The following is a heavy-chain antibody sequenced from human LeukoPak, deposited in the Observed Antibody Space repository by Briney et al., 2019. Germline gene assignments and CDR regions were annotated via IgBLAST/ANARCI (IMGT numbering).Heavy chain of an antibody. CDR3: ARPNYYGSGSPAGY. CDR2: IYPGDSDT. V-gene: IGHV5-51*01. CDR1: GYYFPSYW. Sequence: GESLKISCKGSGYYFPSYWIGWVRQTPGKGLEWMGIIYPGDSDTTYSPSFQGQVTISADKSICTAYLQWSSLKASDTAMYYCARPNYYGSGSPAGYWGQGTLVTVSS. J-gene: IGHJ4*02. D-gene: IGHD3-10*01.